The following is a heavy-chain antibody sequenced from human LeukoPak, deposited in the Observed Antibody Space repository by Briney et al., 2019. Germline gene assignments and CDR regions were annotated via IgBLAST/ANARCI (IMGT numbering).Heavy chain of an antibody. V-gene: IGHV3-48*01. CDR1: GFTFSTYS. Sequence: GGSLRLSCEASGFTFSTYSMNWVRQAPGKGLEWVSYISRSSDTIYYADSVKGRFAVSRDNAKNSLYLQMNSLRAEDTAVYYCARVRVGAPRYYYYYYMDVWGKGTTVTVSS. D-gene: IGHD1-26*01. J-gene: IGHJ6*03. CDR3: ARVRVGAPRYYYYYYMDV. CDR2: ISRSSDTI.